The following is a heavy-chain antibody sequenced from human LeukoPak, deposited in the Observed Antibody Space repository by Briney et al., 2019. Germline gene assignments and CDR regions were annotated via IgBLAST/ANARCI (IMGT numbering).Heavy chain of an antibody. CDR3: ARAEDIVVVVAAWDGMDV. CDR2: ISSSSSYI. CDR1: GFTFSSYS. J-gene: IGHJ6*02. V-gene: IGHV3-21*01. D-gene: IGHD2-15*01. Sequence: GGSLRLSCAASGFTFSSYSMNWVRQAPGKGLEWVSSISSSSSYIYYADSVKGRFTISRDNAKNSLYLQMNSLRAEDTAVYYCARAEDIVVVVAAWDGMDVWGQGTTVTVSS.